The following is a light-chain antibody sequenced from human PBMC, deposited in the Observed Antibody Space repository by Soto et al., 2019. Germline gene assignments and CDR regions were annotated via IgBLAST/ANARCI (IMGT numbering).Light chain of an antibody. Sequence: QSVLTQPPSASGTPGQRVTISCSGGSSNIGSNTVNWYQQLPGTAPKLLIYSDNQRPSGVPDRFSGSKSGTSASLAISGLPSEDEADYYCAAWDDSLNGWVFGGGTKVTVL. V-gene: IGLV1-44*01. CDR2: SDN. CDR1: SSNIGSNT. J-gene: IGLJ3*02. CDR3: AAWDDSLNGWV.